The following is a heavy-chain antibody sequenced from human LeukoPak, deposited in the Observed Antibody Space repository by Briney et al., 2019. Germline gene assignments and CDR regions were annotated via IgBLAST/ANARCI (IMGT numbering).Heavy chain of an antibody. Sequence: SVKVSCKASGFTFTSSAVQWVRQARGQRLEWIGWIVVGSGNTNFAQKFQERVTITRDMSTSLVYMELSSLRSEDTAVYYCAAEAAYYYDSRDAFDVWGQGTMVTVSS. CDR2: IVVGSGNT. CDR3: AAEAAYYYDSRDAFDV. CDR1: GFTFTSSA. J-gene: IGHJ3*01. V-gene: IGHV1-58*01. D-gene: IGHD3-22*01.